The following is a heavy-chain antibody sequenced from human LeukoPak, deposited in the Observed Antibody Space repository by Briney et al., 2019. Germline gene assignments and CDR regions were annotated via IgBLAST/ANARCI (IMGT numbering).Heavy chain of an antibody. CDR1: GFTFSDYN. V-gene: IGHV3-48*01. CDR2: ITISTGII. CDR3: ARETPYSSSWTVFDY. Sequence: GGSLRLSCAASGFTFSDYNMNWVRQAPGEGLEWVAYITISTGIIYYADSVKGRFTISRDNAKNSLYLQMNSLRAEDTAVYYCARETPYSSSWTVFDYWGQGTLVTVSS. J-gene: IGHJ4*02. D-gene: IGHD6-13*01.